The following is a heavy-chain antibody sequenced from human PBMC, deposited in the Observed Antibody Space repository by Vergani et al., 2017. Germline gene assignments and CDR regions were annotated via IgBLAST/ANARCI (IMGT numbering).Heavy chain of an antibody. CDR3: ARCVEYYNMLTGYYTGNWFDP. Sequence: QVQLVQSGAEVKKPGASVKVSCKASGYTFTSYDINWVRQATGQGLEWMGWMNPNSGNTGYAQKFQGRVTITRNTSISTAYMELSSLRSEDTAVYYCARCVEYYNMLTGYYTGNWFDPWGQGTLVTVSS. V-gene: IGHV1-8*03. CDR1: GYTFTSYD. D-gene: IGHD3-9*01. CDR2: MNPNSGNT. J-gene: IGHJ5*02.